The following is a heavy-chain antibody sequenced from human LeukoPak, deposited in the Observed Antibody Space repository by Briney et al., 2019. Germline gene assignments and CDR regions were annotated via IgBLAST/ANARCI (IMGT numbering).Heavy chain of an antibody. Sequence: GASVKVSCKASGYTFTGYYMHWVRQAPGQGLEWMGWINPNSGGTNYAQKFQGRVTMTRDTSISTAYMELSRLRSDDTAVYYCARDLSGYSSSWASFDYWGQGTLVTVSS. D-gene: IGHD6-13*01. CDR1: GYTFTGYY. CDR2: INPNSGGT. V-gene: IGHV1-2*02. CDR3: ARDLSGYSSSWASFDY. J-gene: IGHJ4*02.